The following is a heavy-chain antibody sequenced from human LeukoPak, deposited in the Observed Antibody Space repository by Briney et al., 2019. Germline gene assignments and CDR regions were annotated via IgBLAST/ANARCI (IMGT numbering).Heavy chain of an antibody. V-gene: IGHV4-4*09. CDR3: ARHGGHFRDDATTYFDY. CDR1: GGSISSYY. J-gene: IGHJ4*02. Sequence: PSETLSLTCTVSGGSISSYYWSWIRQPPGKGLEWIGYIYTSGSTNYNPSLKSRVTISVDTSKNQFSLKLSSVTAADTAVYYCARHGGHFRDDATTYFDYWGQGTLVTVSS. CDR2: IYTSGST. D-gene: IGHD4-17*01.